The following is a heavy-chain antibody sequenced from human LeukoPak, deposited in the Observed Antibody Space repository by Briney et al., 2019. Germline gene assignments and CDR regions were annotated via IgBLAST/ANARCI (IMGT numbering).Heavy chain of an antibody. D-gene: IGHD3-10*01. J-gene: IGHJ6*02. V-gene: IGHV3-23*01. CDR1: GFTFGSYA. Sequence: QPGGSLRLSCAASGFTFGSYAMSWVRQAPGKGLEWVSAISGSGASTYYADSVRGRFTISRDNSKTTLYLQMNSLRAEDTAEYYCAKLLGYYGSGSYYHLYGMDVWGQGTTVTVSS. CDR2: ISGSGAST. CDR3: AKLLGYYGSGSYYHLYGMDV.